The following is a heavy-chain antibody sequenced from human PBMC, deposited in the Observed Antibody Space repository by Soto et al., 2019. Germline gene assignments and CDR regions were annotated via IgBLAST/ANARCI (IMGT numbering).Heavy chain of an antibody. V-gene: IGHV1-3*01. D-gene: IGHD5-12*01. J-gene: IGHJ4*02. Sequence: QVQLVQSGAEVKKPGASVKVSCKASGYTFTSYAMHWVRQAPGQRLEWMGWINAGNGNTKYSQKFQGRVTITRDTSASTAYMELSSLRAEDTAVYYCARDFSLGATIIGYWGQGTLVTVSS. CDR3: ARDFSLGATIIGY. CDR1: GYTFTSYA. CDR2: INAGNGNT.